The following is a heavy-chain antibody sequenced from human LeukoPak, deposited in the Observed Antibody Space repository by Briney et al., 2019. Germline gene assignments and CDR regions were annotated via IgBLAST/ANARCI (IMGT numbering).Heavy chain of an antibody. D-gene: IGHD3-10*01. CDR3: TRDLSRNYCIDY. CDR1: GFTFKNYA. V-gene: IGHV3-30-3*01. Sequence: GRSLRLSCAASGFTFKNYAIHWVRQAPGKGLEWISFISYDGSSKYYADSVKGRFTISRDNSKNTLYLQLNSLRAEDTAVYYCTRDLSRNYCIDYWGQGTLVTVSS. J-gene: IGHJ4*02. CDR2: ISYDGSSK.